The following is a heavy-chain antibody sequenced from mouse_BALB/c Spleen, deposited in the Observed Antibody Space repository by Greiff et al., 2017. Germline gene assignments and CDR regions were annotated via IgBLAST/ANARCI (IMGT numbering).Heavy chain of an antibody. CDR2: ISYDGSN. Sequence: EVKLVESGPGLVKPSQSLSLTCSVTGYSITSGYYWNWIRQFPGNKLEWMGYISYDGSNNYNPSLKNRISITRDTSKNQFFLKLNSVTTEDTATYYCARVSKDYAMDYWGQGTSVTVSS. J-gene: IGHJ4*01. CDR1: GYSITSGYY. V-gene: IGHV3-6*02. CDR3: ARVSKDYAMDY.